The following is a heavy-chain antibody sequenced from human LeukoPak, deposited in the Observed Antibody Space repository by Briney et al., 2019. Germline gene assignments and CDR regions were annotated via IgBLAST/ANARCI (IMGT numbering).Heavy chain of an antibody. D-gene: IGHD6-13*01. V-gene: IGHV3-21*01. Sequence: PGGSLRLSCAASGFTFSSYSMNWVRQAPGKGLEWVSSISSSSSYIYYADSVKGRFTISRDNAKNSLFLQMDSLRVEDTAVYYCARDPSRYSGSRNWGQGTLVTVSS. J-gene: IGHJ4*02. CDR3: ARDPSRYSGSRN. CDR1: GFTFSSYS. CDR2: ISSSSSYI.